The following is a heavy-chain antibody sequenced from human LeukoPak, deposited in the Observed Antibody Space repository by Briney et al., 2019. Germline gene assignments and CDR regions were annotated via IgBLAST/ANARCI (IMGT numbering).Heavy chain of an antibody. CDR3: AKDDGVYCSSTSCWDDAFDV. CDR2: ISGSGGST. CDR1: GFTFSSYA. Sequence: GGSLRLSCAASGFTFSSYAMSWVRQAPGKGLEWVSAISGSGGSTYYADSVKGRFTISRDNSKNTLYLQTNSLRAEDTAVYYCAKDDGVYCSSTSCWDDAFDVWGRGTMVTVSS. J-gene: IGHJ3*01. V-gene: IGHV3-23*01. D-gene: IGHD2-2*01.